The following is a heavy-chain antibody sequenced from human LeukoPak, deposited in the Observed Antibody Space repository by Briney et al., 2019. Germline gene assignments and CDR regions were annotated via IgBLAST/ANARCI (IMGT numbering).Heavy chain of an antibody. CDR1: GFTFSSYG. Sequence: GGSLRLSCAASGFTFSSYGMSWVRQAPGKGLEWVSAISGSGGSTYYADSVKGRFTISRDNSKNTLYLQMNSLRAEDTAVYYCAKDGWSSSGWYGGYFDYWGQGTLVTVSS. J-gene: IGHJ4*02. CDR2: ISGSGGST. V-gene: IGHV3-23*01. CDR3: AKDGWSSSGWYGGYFDY. D-gene: IGHD6-19*01.